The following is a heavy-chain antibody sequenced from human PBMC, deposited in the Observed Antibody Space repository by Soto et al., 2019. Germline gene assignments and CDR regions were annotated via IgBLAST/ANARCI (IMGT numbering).Heavy chain of an antibody. CDR2: IWYGGSNK. V-gene: IGHV3-33*01. D-gene: IGHD2-8*01. J-gene: IGHJ5*02. Sequence: GGSLRLSCAASGFTFSSYGVHWVRQAPGKGLEWVAVIWYGGSNKYYADSVKGRFTISRDNSKNTLYLQMNSLRAEDTAVYYCARDGYCTNGVCYNWFDPWGQGT. CDR3: ARDGYCTNGVCYNWFDP. CDR1: GFTFSSYG.